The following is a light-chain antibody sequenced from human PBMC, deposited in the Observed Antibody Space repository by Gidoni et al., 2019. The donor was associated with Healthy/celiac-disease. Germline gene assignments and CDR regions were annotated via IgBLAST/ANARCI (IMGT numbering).Light chain of an antibody. CDR1: QSLLQSNGYNY. CDR2: VAS. Sequence: EIVMTPSPLSLPVTPGEPASISCRSNQSLLQSNGYNYLDWYLQKPGQSPQLLSYVASTRASGVPERFSGSGSGTDYTLKITRVEAEDVGVYYCMQALQPPLTFXGXTKVEI. CDR3: MQALQPPLT. J-gene: IGKJ4*01. V-gene: IGKV2-28*01.